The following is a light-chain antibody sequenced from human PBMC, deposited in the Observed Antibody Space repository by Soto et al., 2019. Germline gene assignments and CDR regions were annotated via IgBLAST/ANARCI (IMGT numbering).Light chain of an antibody. CDR2: GAS. Sequence: DIVMTQSPATLSVSPGERATLSCRASQSVSSNLAWFQQKPGQAPRLLIYGASTRATGIPARFSGSGSGTDFTRTISSLQSEDLAVYYCQHYNNWPRTFGQGTKVEIK. V-gene: IGKV3-15*01. CDR3: QHYNNWPRT. CDR1: QSVSSN. J-gene: IGKJ1*01.